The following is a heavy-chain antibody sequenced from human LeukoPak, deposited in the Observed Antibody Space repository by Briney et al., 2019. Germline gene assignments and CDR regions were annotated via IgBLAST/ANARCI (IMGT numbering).Heavy chain of an antibody. J-gene: IGHJ4*02. CDR1: GGSVSSGSYY. CDR3: ARSRITIFGVGLDY. D-gene: IGHD3-3*01. CDR2: IYYSGST. Sequence: SETLSLTCTVSGGSVSSGSYYWSWIRQPPGKGLEWIGYIYYSGSTNYNPSLKGRVTISVDTSKNQFSLKLSSVTAADTAVYYCARSRITIFGVGLDYWGQGTLVTVSS. V-gene: IGHV4-61*01.